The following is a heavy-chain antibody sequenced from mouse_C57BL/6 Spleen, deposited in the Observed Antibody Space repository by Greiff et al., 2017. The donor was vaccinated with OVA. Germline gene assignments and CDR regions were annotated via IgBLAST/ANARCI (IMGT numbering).Heavy chain of an antibody. J-gene: IGHJ2*01. V-gene: IGHV5-6*01. CDR1: GFTFSSYG. CDR3: ARHGHDDYDYFDY. CDR2: ISSGGSYT. Sequence: EVKLMESGGDLVKPGGSLKLSCAASGFTFSSYGMSWVRQTPDKRLEWVATISSGGSYTYYPDSVKGRFTISRDNAKNTLYLQMSSLKSEDTAMYYCARHGHDDYDYFDYWGQGTTLTVSS. D-gene: IGHD2-4*01.